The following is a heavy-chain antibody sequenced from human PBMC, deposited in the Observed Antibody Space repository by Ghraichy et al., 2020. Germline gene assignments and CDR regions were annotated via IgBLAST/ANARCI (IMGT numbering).Heavy chain of an antibody. CDR2: IYYSGST. Sequence: SQTLSLTCTVSGGSISSSGYYWGWIRQPPGKGLEWIGSIYYSGSTYYNPSLKSGVTISVDTSKNQFSLKLSSVTAADTAVYYCARHTQKLGWFDPWGQGTLVTVSS. J-gene: IGHJ5*02. CDR1: GGSISSSGYY. V-gene: IGHV4-39*01. CDR3: ARHTQKLGWFDP. D-gene: IGHD6-13*01.